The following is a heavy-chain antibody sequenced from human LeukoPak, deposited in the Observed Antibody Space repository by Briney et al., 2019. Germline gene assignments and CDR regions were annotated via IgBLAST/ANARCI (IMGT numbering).Heavy chain of an antibody. CDR1: GGTFSSYT. Sequence: SVKVSCKASGGTFSSYTISWVRQAPGQGLEWMGRIIPILGIANYAQKFQGRVTITADKSTSTAYMELSSLRSEDAAVYYCARDIAAAGTGRAFDIWGQGTMVTVSS. CDR2: IIPILGIA. J-gene: IGHJ3*02. CDR3: ARDIAAAGTGRAFDI. D-gene: IGHD6-13*01. V-gene: IGHV1-69*04.